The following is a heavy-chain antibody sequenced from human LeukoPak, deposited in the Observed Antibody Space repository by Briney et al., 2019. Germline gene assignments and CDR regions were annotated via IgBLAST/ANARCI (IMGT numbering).Heavy chain of an antibody. CDR1: GYTFTSYD. CDR2: VNPNSGNT. V-gene: IGHV1-8*01. CDR3: ANRIYYYDSSGDPRQNDY. D-gene: IGHD3-22*01. J-gene: IGHJ4*02. Sequence: ASVKVSCKASGYTFTSYDINWVRQATRQGLEWMGWVNPNSGNTGYAQKFQGRVTMTRNTSISTAYMELSSLRSEDTAVYYCANRIYYYDSSGDPRQNDYWGQGTLVTVSS.